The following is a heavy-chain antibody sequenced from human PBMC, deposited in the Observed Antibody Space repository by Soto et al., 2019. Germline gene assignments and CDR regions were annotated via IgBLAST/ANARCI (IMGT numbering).Heavy chain of an antibody. V-gene: IGHV3-23*01. CDR1: GFTFSTSG. CDR3: ANHGGFDI. CDR2: ISGSGDYT. J-gene: IGHJ3*02. D-gene: IGHD3-10*01. Sequence: EVQLLESGGGLVQPGGSLRLSCAASGFTFSTSGMSWVRQAPGKGLECVSSISGSGDYTNYADSVKGRFTISRDNSKNTLYLQINSLTAEDTAVYYCANHGGFDIWGQGTMVAVSS.